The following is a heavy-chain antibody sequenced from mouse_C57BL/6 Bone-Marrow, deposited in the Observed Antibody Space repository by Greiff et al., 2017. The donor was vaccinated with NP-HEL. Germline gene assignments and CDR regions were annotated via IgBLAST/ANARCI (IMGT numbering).Heavy chain of an antibody. CDR3: ARGVGFDD. V-gene: IGHV5-6*01. CDR2: FSSGGSST. D-gene: IGHD1-1*01. Sequence: VQLKESGGDLVKPGGSLKLSCAASGFTFSSYGMSWVRQTPDKRLAWVATFSSGGSSTSYPDSVKGRFTISRDNAKNTLDLQMSSMKSEDTAMYYCARGVGFDDGGQGTTLTVSS. J-gene: IGHJ2*01. CDR1: GFTFSSYG.